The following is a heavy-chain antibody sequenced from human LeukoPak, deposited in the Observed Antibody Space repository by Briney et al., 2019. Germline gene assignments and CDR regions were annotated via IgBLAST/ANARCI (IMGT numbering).Heavy chain of an antibody. Sequence: ASVKVSCKASGYIFTAYHMHWVRQAPGQGLEWMAWINPSSGDTNYAQKFQGRVTVTRDTSISTVYMELSGLRSDDTAIYYCTRDLASSLISAHFWGHGTPVTVSS. V-gene: IGHV1-2*02. J-gene: IGHJ4*01. CDR3: TRDLASSLISAHF. CDR1: GYIFTAYH. CDR2: INPSSGDT. D-gene: IGHD3-16*01.